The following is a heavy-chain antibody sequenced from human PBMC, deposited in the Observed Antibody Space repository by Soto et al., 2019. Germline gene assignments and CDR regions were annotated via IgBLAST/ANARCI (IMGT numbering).Heavy chain of an antibody. Sequence: PSETLPLTCAVYGGSFSDYYWSWIRQPPGKGLEWIGEINHSGSTNYNPSLKSRVTISVDTSKNQFSLKLSSVTAADTAVYYCARTGSYYRALNWFDPWGQGTLVTV. V-gene: IGHV4-34*01. CDR1: GGSFSDYY. D-gene: IGHD3-10*01. J-gene: IGHJ5*02. CDR2: INHSGST. CDR3: ARTGSYYRALNWFDP.